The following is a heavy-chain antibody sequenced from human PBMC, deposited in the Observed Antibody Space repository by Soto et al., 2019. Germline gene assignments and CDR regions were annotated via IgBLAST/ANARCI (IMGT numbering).Heavy chain of an antibody. D-gene: IGHD3-10*01. J-gene: IGHJ4*02. CDR2: LKNKADGYTA. Sequence: EVQLVESGGGLVQPGGSLRLSCAASGFTSSDHYMEWVRQAPGKGLEWVGRLKNKADGYTAECAASVKGRFTVSGDDSMNFLFLQMNSLKTEDTAVYYCARRAESRRGFDYWGRGTLVTVSS. CDR1: GFTSSDHY. V-gene: IGHV3-72*01. CDR3: ARRAESRRGFDY.